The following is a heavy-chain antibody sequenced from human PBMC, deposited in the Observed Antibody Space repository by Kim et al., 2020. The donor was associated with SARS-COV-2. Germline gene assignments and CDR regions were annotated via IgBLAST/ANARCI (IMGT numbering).Heavy chain of an antibody. J-gene: IGHJ4*02. D-gene: IGHD5-18*01. V-gene: IGHV3-23*01. CDR1: GFTFSSYA. CDR2: ISGSGGST. Sequence: GGSLRLSCAASGFTFSSYAMSWVRQAPGKGLEWVSAISGSGGSTYYADSVKGRFTISRDNSKNTLYLQMNSLRAEDTAVYYCAKDWGGLWSVNPFDYWGQGTLVTVSS. CDR3: AKDWGGLWSVNPFDY.